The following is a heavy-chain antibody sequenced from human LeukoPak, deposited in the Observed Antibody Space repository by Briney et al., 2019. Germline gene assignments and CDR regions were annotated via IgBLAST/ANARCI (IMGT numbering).Heavy chain of an antibody. CDR1: GYTFTGYY. D-gene: IGHD6-6*01. CDR3: ARDRNSGSSLDI. V-gene: IGHV1-2*02. J-gene: IGHJ3*02. Sequence: ASVTVSCKASGYTFTGYYIHWVRQAPGQGLEWMGWIYPYSGDTNYAQNFQGRVTMTRDASISTAYMELSSLKSDDTAVYYCARDRNSGSSLDIWGQGTMLTVSS. CDR2: IYPYSGDT.